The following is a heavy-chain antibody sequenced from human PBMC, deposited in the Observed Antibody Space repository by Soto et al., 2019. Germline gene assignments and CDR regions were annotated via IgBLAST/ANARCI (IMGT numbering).Heavy chain of an antibody. V-gene: IGHV3-64*01. D-gene: IGHD5-12*01. CDR1: GFTFSSYA. CDR2: ISSNGGST. J-gene: IGHJ4*02. Sequence: EVQLVESGGGLVQPGGSLRLSCAASGFTFSSYAMHWVRQAPGKGLEYVSAISSNGGSTDYANSVKGRFTISRDNSKNTLYLKMGSLRAEEMAVYYFARGGRGYEFDYWGQGTLVTVSS. CDR3: ARGGRGYEFDY.